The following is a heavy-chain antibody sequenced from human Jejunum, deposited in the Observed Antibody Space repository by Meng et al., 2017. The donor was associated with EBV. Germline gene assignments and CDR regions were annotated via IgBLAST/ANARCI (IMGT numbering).Heavy chain of an antibody. Sequence: QVQLQESGPGLVKPSGTLSLTCAVSGGSSSSTDWWSWVRQPPGKGLEWIGEISHSGTTQYNPSLKSRVTISVDESKNQLSLRLTSVTAADTAVYYCAKNSGFSIGGDDYWGRGTLVTVSS. V-gene: IGHV4-4*02. J-gene: IGHJ4*02. D-gene: IGHD6-19*01. CDR3: AKNSGFSIGGDDY. CDR1: GGSSSSTDW. CDR2: ISHSGTT.